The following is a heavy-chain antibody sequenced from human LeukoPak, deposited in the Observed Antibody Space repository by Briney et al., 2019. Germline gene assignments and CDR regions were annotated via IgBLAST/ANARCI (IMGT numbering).Heavy chain of an antibody. D-gene: IGHD5-18*01. CDR2: ISGSGGST. CDR1: GFTFSSYA. Sequence: VPLGGSLRLSCAASGFTFSSYAMSWVRQAPGKGLEWVSAISGSGGSTYYADSVKGRFTISRDNSKNTLYLQMNSLRAEDTAVYYCAKDRHSYGLQPETFDIWGQGTMVTVSS. J-gene: IGHJ3*02. V-gene: IGHV3-23*01. CDR3: AKDRHSYGLQPETFDI.